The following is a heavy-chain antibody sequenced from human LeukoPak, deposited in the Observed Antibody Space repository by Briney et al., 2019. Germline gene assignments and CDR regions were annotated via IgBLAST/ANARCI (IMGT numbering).Heavy chain of an antibody. CDR1: GFTFSDYY. J-gene: IGHJ4*02. CDR3: ARDRDGYNPDY. CDR2: ISSSTSYT. V-gene: IGHV3-11*05. Sequence: GGSLRLSCAASGFTFSDYYMSWIRQAPGQGLEWVSYISSSTSYTNYADSVKGRFTISRDNAKNSLYLQMNSLRAEDTAVYYCARDRDGYNPDYWGQGTLVTVSS. D-gene: IGHD5-24*01.